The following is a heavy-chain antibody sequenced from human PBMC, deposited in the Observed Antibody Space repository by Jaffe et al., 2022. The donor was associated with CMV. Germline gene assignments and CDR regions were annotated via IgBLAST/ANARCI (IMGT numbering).Heavy chain of an antibody. J-gene: IGHJ6*03. CDR2: IDPSDSYT. Sequence: EVQLVQSGAEVKKPGESLRISCKGSGYSFTSYWISWVRQMPGKGLEWMGRIDPSDSYTNYSPSFQGHVTISADKSISTAYLQWSSLKASDTAMYYCARRSRAMDGRPTDYYYYMDVWGKGTTVTVSS. D-gene: IGHD5-18*01. CDR3: ARRSRAMDGRPTDYYYYMDV. V-gene: IGHV5-10-1*03. CDR1: GYSFTSYW.